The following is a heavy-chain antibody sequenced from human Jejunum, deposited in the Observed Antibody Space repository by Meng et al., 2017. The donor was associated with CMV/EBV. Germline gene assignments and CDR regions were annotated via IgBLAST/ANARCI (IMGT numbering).Heavy chain of an antibody. V-gene: IGHV1-2*02. D-gene: IGHD6-6*01. J-gene: IGHJ5*02. Sequence: CKASGYTLTADFMFWVRQAPGQGLEWMGWINSNSGTTNYAQKFQGRVTMTWDTSISAVYMDLSSLRSDDTAVYYCVSYIGSSYWFGPWGQGTLVTVPS. CDR2: INSNSGTT. CDR3: VSYIGSSYWFGP. CDR1: GYTLTADF.